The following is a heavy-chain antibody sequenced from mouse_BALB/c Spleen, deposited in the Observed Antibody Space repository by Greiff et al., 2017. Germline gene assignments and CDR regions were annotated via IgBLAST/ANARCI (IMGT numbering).Heavy chain of an antibody. CDR3: ARRVEPYYGYDEAYAMDY. Sequence: QVQLKQSGAELAKPGASVKMSCKASGYTFTSYWMHWVKQRPGQGLEWIGYINPSTGYTEYNQKFKDKATLTADKSSSTAYMQLSSLTSEDSAVYYCARRVEPYYGYDEAYAMDYWGQGTSVTVSS. J-gene: IGHJ4*01. CDR1: GYTFTSYW. V-gene: IGHV1-7*01. D-gene: IGHD2-9*01. CDR2: INPSTGYT.